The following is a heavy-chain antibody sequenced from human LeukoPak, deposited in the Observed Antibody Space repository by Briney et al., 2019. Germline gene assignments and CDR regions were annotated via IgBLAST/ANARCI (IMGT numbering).Heavy chain of an antibody. CDR1: GYRFTTYW. CDR2: IQPADSQT. Sequence: GESLKISRMGSGYRFTTYWIDWVRPVPGKGLEWMGLIQPADSQTRHNPSFQGQVTLSDDKSINTAYLQWSSLRPSDTAIYYCARRLRTGGFDIWGQGTEVTVSS. V-gene: IGHV5-51*01. CDR3: ARRLRTGGFDI. D-gene: IGHD1-1*01. J-gene: IGHJ3*02.